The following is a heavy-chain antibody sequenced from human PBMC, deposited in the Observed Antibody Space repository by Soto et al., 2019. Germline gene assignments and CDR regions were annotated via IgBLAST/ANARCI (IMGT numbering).Heavy chain of an antibody. J-gene: IGHJ4*02. CDR1: GFTFSSYA. CDR3: ARRIAVADYYFDY. Sequence: EVQLLESGGGLVQPGGSLRLSCAASGFTFSSYAMSWVRQAPGEGLEWVSAISGSGGSTYYADSVKGRFTISRDNSKNTLYLQMNSLRAEDTAVYYCARRIAVADYYFDYWGQGTLVTVSS. V-gene: IGHV3-23*01. D-gene: IGHD6-19*01. CDR2: ISGSGGST.